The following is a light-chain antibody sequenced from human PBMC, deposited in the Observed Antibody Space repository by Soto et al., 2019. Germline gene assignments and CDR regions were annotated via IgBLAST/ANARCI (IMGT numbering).Light chain of an antibody. CDR1: QSVSSSY. CDR3: QQYGSSPRT. J-gene: IGKJ1*01. Sequence: EIGLTQSRGTLSLSPGERATRACSASQSVSSSYLAWYQQKPGRAPRLLIYDASSRATGIPDRFSGSGSGTDFTLTISRLEPEDFAVYYCQQYGSSPRTFGQGTKVEIK. CDR2: DAS. V-gene: IGKV3-20*01.